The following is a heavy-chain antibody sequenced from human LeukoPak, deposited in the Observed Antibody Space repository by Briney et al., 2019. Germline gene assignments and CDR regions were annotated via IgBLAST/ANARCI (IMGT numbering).Heavy chain of an antibody. CDR3: ARDRHYDILTGYYPGDY. V-gene: IGHV1-2*02. CDR2: INPNSGGT. D-gene: IGHD3-9*01. J-gene: IGHJ4*02. CDR1: GYTFTGYY. Sequence: ASVKVSCTASGYTFTGYYMHWVRQAPGQGLEWMGWINPNSGGTNYAQKFQGRVTMTRDTSISTAYMELSRLRSDDTAVYYCARDRHYDILTGYYPGDYWGQGTLVTVSS.